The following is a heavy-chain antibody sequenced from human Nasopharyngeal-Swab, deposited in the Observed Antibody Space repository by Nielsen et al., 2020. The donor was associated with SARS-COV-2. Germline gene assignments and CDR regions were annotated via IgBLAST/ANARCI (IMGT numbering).Heavy chain of an antibody. V-gene: IGHV1-18*01. CDR2: ISAYNGNT. J-gene: IGHJ6*03. D-gene: IGHD6-13*01. Sequence: WVRQAPGQGLEWMGWISAYNGNTNYAQKLQGRVTMTTDTSTSTAYMELRSLRSDDTAVYYCVRDFGIAAAGGYYYYYYMDVWGKGTTVTVSS. CDR3: VRDFGIAAAGGYYYYYYMDV.